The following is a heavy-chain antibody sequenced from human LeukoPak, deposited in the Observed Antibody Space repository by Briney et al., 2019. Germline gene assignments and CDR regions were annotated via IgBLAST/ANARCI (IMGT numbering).Heavy chain of an antibody. D-gene: IGHD6-19*01. J-gene: IGHJ6*04. CDR3: AREHSSGWYENYYYYYGMDV. CDR2: IKQDGSEK. CDR1: GFTFSSYW. V-gene: IGHV3-7*03. Sequence: GGSLRLSCAASGFTFSSYWMSWVRQAPGKGLEWVANIKQDGSEKYYVDSVKGRFTISRDNAKNSLYLQMNSLGAEDTAVYYCAREHSSGWYENYYYYYGMDVWGKGTTVTVSS.